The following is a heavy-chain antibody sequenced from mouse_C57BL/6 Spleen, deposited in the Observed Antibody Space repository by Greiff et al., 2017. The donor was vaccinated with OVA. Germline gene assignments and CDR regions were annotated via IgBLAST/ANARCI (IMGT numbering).Heavy chain of an antibody. Sequence: QVHVKQPGAELVRPGSSVKLSCKASGYTFTSYWMHWVKQRPIQGLEWIGNIDPSDSETHYNQKFKDKATLTVDKSSSTAYMQLSSLTSEDSAVYYCARGRKLGFDYWGQGTTLTVSS. J-gene: IGHJ2*01. V-gene: IGHV1-52*01. CDR1: GYTFTSYW. CDR2: IDPSDSET. D-gene: IGHD4-1*01. CDR3: ARGRKLGFDY.